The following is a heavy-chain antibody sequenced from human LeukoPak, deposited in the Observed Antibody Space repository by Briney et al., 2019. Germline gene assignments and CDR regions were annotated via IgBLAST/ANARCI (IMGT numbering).Heavy chain of an antibody. Sequence: PSETLSLTCTVSGGSISSYYWSWIRQPPGKGLEWIGYIYYSGSTNYNPSLKSRVTISVDTSKSQFSLRLSSVTAADTAVYYCARVTGGSYSLADFDYWGQGTLVTVSS. CDR2: IYYSGST. J-gene: IGHJ4*02. D-gene: IGHD1-26*01. CDR3: ARVTGGSYSLADFDY. V-gene: IGHV4-59*01. CDR1: GGSISSYY.